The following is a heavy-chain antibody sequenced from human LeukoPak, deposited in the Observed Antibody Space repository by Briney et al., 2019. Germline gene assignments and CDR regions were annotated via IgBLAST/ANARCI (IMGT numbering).Heavy chain of an antibody. D-gene: IGHD1-26*01. CDR2: INHSGST. CDR1: GGSFSGYY. J-gene: IGHJ3*02. Sequence: PSETLSLTCAVYGGSFSGYYWSWIRQPPGKGLEWIGEINHSGSTNYNPSLKSRVTISVDTSKNQFSLKLSSVTAADTAVYYCARGVRSYDAFDIWGQGTMVTVSS. CDR3: ARGVRSYDAFDI. V-gene: IGHV4-34*01.